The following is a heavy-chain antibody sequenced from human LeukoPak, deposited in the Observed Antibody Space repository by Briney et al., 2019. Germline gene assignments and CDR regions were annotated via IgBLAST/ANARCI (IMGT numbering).Heavy chain of an antibody. D-gene: IGHD1-26*01. Sequence: GGSLRLSCAASGFTFSSYWMSWVRQAPGKGLEWVANIKQDGSEKYYVDSVKGRFTISRDNAKNSLYLQMNSLRAEDTAVYYCARDLSAKWGCLWYFDYWGQGTLVTVSS. CDR3: ARDLSAKWGCLWYFDY. J-gene: IGHJ4*02. CDR2: IKQDGSEK. V-gene: IGHV3-7*01. CDR1: GFTFSSYW.